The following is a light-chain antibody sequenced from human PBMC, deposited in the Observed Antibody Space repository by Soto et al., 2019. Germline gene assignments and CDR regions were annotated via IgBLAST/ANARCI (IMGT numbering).Light chain of an antibody. CDR3: CSFAGSFYV. J-gene: IGLJ1*01. CDR1: SRDVDAYDF. Sequence: QSALTQPRSVSGSPGQSVAISCTGTSRDVDAYDFVSWYQHHPGKAPKLIISEVSKRPSGVSHRFSGSMSGNTASLTISGLQAEDEADYFCCSFAGSFYVFGTGTKVTVL. V-gene: IGLV2-11*01. CDR2: EVS.